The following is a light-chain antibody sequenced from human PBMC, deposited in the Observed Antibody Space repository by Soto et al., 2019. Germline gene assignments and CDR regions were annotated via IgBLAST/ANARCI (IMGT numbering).Light chain of an antibody. CDR3: QLYGSSWWT. CDR1: QSIGNY. J-gene: IGKJ1*01. V-gene: IGKV3-20*01. CDR2: GAS. Sequence: EIVLTQSPGTLSLSPGEGATLSCRASQSIGNYLAWYQQKPGQAPRLLIYGASSRATGIPDRFSGSGSGTDFTLTISRLEPEDFAVYYCQLYGSSWWTFGQGTKVDIK.